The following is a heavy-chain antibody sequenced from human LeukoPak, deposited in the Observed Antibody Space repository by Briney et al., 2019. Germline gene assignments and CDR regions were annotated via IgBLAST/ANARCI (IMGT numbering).Heavy chain of an antibody. V-gene: IGHV1-58*02. CDR2: IVVGSGNT. CDR1: GFTFTSSA. J-gene: IGHJ6*02. Sequence: SVKVSCKASGFTFTSSAMQWVRHARGQRLEWIGWIVVGSGNTNYAQKFQERVTITRDMSTSTAYMELSSLRSEDTAVYYCAAADGEFYYYYGMDVWGQGTTVTVSS. CDR3: AAADGEFYYYYGMDV. D-gene: IGHD4-17*01.